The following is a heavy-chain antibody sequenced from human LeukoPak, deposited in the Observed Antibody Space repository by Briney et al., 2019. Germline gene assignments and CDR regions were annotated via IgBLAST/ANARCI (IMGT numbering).Heavy chain of an antibody. J-gene: IGHJ6*03. CDR3: ASGMVVTPDEPIFYYYYYMDV. D-gene: IGHD4-23*01. CDR1: GYTFTSYY. CDR2: INPSGGST. Sequence: ASVKVSCKASGYTFTSYYMHRVRQAPGQGREGRGIINPSGGSTSYAQKFQGRVTMTRDTSTSTVYMELSSLRSEDTAVYYCASGMVVTPDEPIFYYYYYMDVWGKGTTVTVSS. V-gene: IGHV1-46*01.